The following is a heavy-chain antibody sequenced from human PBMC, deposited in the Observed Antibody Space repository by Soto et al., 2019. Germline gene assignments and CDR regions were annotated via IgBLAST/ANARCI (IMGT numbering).Heavy chain of an antibody. J-gene: IGHJ4*02. CDR1: GGSISSYY. V-gene: IGHV4-59*01. D-gene: IGHD5-18*01. Sequence: QVQLQESGPGLVKPSETLSLTCTVSGGSISSYYWSWIRQPPGKGLEWIGYIYYSGSTNYNPSLTSRVTTSVDTSKNQFSLKLSSVTAADTAVYYCARGHSYGSYYFDYWGQGTLVTVSS. CDR3: ARGHSYGSYYFDY. CDR2: IYYSGST.